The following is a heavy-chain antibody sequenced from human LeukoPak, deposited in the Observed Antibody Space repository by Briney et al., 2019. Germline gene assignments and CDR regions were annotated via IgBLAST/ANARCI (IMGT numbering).Heavy chain of an antibody. Sequence: GGSLRLSCAASGFTFSSYSMNWVRQAPGKGLEWASSISSSSSYIYYADSVKGRFTISRDNAKNSLYLQMNSLRAEDTAVYYCARVALPRAFDIWGQGTMVTVSS. J-gene: IGHJ3*02. CDR3: ARVALPRAFDI. CDR1: GFTFSSYS. V-gene: IGHV3-21*01. CDR2: ISSSSSYI.